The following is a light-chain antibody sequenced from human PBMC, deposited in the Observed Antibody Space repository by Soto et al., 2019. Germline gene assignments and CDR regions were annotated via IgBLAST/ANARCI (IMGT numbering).Light chain of an antibody. CDR2: DVT. J-gene: IGLJ1*01. V-gene: IGLV2-14*01. Sequence: QSPLTQPDCVSGSPGQSIHIACTGTISDVGGYNSVSWYRQDPGKAPKLMIYDVTNRPSGVSNRFSGSKSGNTASLTISGLQAEDEADYYRRSFTSSITYVFGTGTKVTVL. CDR1: ISDVGGYNS. CDR3: RSFTSSITYV.